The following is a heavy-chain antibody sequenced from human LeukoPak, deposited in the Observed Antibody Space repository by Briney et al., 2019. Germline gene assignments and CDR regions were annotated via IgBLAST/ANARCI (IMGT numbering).Heavy chain of an antibody. D-gene: IGHD4-17*01. CDR2: ISRSGDKR. CDR3: ARDGIPWTTVTASGMDV. Sequence: PGGSLRLSCGAAGFTFSSYAMSWVRQAPGKGLEWVSAISRSGDKRYYADSVKGRFTISRDNSKNTLYLQMNSLRAEDTAVYYCARDGIPWTTVTASGMDVWGQGTTVTVSS. CDR1: GFTFSSYA. J-gene: IGHJ6*02. V-gene: IGHV3-23*01.